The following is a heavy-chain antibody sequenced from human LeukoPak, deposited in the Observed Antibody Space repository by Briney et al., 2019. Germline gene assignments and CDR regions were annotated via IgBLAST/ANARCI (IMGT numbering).Heavy chain of an antibody. J-gene: IGHJ4*02. Sequence: SETLSLTCAVYGGSFSGYYWSWIRQPPGKGLEWIGEINHSGSTNYNPSLKSRVTISVDTSKNQFSLKLSSVTAADTAVYYCARDTGHGGWYFYWGQGTLVTVSS. CDR1: GGSFSGYY. D-gene: IGHD6-19*01. CDR2: INHSGST. V-gene: IGHV4-34*01. CDR3: ARDTGHGGWYFY.